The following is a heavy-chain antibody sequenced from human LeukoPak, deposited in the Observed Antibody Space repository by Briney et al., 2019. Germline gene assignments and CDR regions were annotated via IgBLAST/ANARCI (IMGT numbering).Heavy chain of an antibody. CDR3: ANQGSSSWYVLFDY. CDR1: GFTFSSYG. Sequence: GGSLRLSCAASGFTFSSYGMHWVRQALGKGLEWVAVISYDGSNKYYADSVKGRFTISRDNSKNTLYLQMNSLRAEDTAVYYCANQGSSSWYVLFDYWGQGTLVTVSS. D-gene: IGHD6-13*01. J-gene: IGHJ4*02. V-gene: IGHV3-30*18. CDR2: ISYDGSNK.